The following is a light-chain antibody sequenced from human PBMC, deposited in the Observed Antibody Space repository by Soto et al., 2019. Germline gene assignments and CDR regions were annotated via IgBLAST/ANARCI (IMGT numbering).Light chain of an antibody. J-gene: IGKJ4*01. V-gene: IGKV1-39*01. CDR3: QQSYETRT. Sequence: DIQMTQSPSSLSASLGDRVTITCRASQSVGRTVNWYQQKVGTPPKLIIYAASSLPAGVSSRFSGSGAGTDFTLTISGLKPEDFATYYCQQSYETRTFGGGTKVE. CDR2: AAS. CDR1: QSVGRT.